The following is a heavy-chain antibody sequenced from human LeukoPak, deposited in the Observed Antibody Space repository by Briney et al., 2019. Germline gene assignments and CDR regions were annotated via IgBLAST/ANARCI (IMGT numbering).Heavy chain of an antibody. J-gene: IGHJ4*02. V-gene: IGHV3-48*01. CDR1: GFTFSSYA. D-gene: IGHD2-8*01. CDR3: AKDPGGVDPGLFDY. CDR2: IGPSGTSI. Sequence: PGGSLRLSCAASGFTFSSYAMNWVCQAPGRGLERVSYIGPSGTSIYYADSVKGRFTISRDNSKNTLYLQMNSLRAEDTAVYYCAKDPGGVDPGLFDYWGQGTLVTVSS.